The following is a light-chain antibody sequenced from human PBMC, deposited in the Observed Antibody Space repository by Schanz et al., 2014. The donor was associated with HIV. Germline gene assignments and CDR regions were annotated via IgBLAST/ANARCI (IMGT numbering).Light chain of an antibody. V-gene: IGKV3-20*01. CDR3: QQYGTSLIT. Sequence: EVVLTQSPATLSLLPGERATLSCRASQTVSSNSLGWYQQKRGQVPRLLIYSTSRRSTGIPDRFSGSGSGTDFTLTIIRLEPEDFAVYYCQQYGTSLITFGQGTRLEI. J-gene: IGKJ5*01. CDR2: STS. CDR1: QTVSSNS.